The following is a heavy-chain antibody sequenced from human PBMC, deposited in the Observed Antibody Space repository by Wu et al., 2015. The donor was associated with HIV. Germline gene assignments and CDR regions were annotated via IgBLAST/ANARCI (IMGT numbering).Heavy chain of an antibody. V-gene: IGHV4-34*01. CDR3: ARSPGKRGRVNYYYYMDV. Sequence: QVQLQQWGAGLLKPSETLSLTCAVYGGSFSGYYWSWIRQPPGKGLEWIGEINHSGSTNYNPSLKSRVTISVDTSKNQFSLKLSSVTAADTAVYYCARSPGKRGRVNYYYYMDVWGKGTTVTVSS. D-gene: IGHD2-21*01. J-gene: IGHJ6*03. CDR2: INHSGST. CDR1: GGSFSGYY.